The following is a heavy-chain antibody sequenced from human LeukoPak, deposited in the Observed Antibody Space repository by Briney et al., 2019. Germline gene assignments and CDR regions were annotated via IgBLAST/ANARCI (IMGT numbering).Heavy chain of an antibody. V-gene: IGHV3-49*04. D-gene: IGHD2-15*01. CDR2: IRSKAYGGTT. CDR3: TRGAATGSY. Sequence: GRSLRLSCTASGFTFGDYAMSWVRQAPGKGLEWVGFIRSKAYGGTTEYAASVKGRFTISRDDSKSIAYLQMNSLKTEDTAVYYCTRGAATGSYWGQGTLVTVSS. CDR1: GFTFGDYA. J-gene: IGHJ4*02.